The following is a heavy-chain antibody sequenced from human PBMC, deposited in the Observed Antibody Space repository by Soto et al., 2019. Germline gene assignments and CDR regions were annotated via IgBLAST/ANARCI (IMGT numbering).Heavy chain of an antibody. CDR1: GGSISSSSYY. CDR2: IFYSGST. CDR3: ACIFSGGSSYGFYSYGMDV. V-gene: IGHV4-39*01. Sequence: SETLSLPCTVSGGSISSSSYYWGWIRHPPGKGLEWIGSIFYSGSTYYNPSLKSRVTISVDTSKNQFSLKLTSVTAADTAVYYCACIFSGGSSYGFYSYGMDVWGQGTTVT. J-gene: IGHJ6*02. D-gene: IGHD5-18*01.